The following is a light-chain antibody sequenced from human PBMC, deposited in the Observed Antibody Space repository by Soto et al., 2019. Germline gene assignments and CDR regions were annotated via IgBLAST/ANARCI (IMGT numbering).Light chain of an antibody. Sequence: EIVLTQSPGTLSLSPGERATLSCRASQSISSSYLAWYQQKPGQAPRLLIYGASSRPTGVPDRLSGSGSGTHFTLTISRLEPEDFAVYYCQQYRRSPQTFGQGTKVQIK. CDR1: QSISSSY. CDR2: GAS. V-gene: IGKV3-20*01. CDR3: QQYRRSPQT. J-gene: IGKJ1*01.